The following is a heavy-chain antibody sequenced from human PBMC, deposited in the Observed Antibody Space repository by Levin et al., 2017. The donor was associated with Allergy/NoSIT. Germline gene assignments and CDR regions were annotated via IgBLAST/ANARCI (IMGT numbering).Heavy chain of an antibody. D-gene: IGHD4-17*01. CDR1: GGSISSYY. V-gene: IGHV4-59*01. CDR2: IYYSGST. Sequence: PSETLSLTCTVSGGSISSYYWSWIRQPPGKGLEWIGYIYYSGSTNYNPSLKSRVTISVDTSKNQFSLKLSSVTAADTAVYYCARDLYGDYGDYYYYYMDVWGKGTTVTVSS. J-gene: IGHJ6*03. CDR3: ARDLYGDYGDYYYYYMDV.